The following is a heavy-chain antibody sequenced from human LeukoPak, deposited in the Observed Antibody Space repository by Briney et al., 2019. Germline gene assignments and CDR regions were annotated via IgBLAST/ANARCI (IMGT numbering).Heavy chain of an antibody. Sequence: PSETLSLTCTVSGGSISSYYWSWIRQPPGKGLEWIGYIYYSGSTNYNPSLKSRVTISVDTSKNQFSLKLSSVTAADTAVYYCARDVGPYYDSSGPLYFDYWGQGTLVTVSS. J-gene: IGHJ4*02. V-gene: IGHV4-59*01. CDR1: GGSISSYY. D-gene: IGHD3-22*01. CDR3: ARDVGPYYDSSGPLYFDY. CDR2: IYYSGST.